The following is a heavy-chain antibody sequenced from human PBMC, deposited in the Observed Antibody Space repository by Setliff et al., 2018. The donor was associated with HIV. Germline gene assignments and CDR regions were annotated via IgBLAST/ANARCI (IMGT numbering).Heavy chain of an antibody. V-gene: IGHV4-4*09. CDR1: GGSISSYC. J-gene: IGHJ4*02. Sequence: PSETLSLTCTVSGGSISSYCWNWIRQPPGKGLEWIGYIFASGSSLYNPSLQSRVSISIDTSKNQFSLKLSSVTAADTAVYYCASDKGSAFDYWGQGTLVTVSS. CDR3: ASDKGSAFDY. CDR2: IFASGSS.